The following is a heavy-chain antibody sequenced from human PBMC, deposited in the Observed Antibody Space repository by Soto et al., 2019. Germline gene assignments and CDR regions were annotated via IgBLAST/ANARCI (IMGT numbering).Heavy chain of an antibody. CDR3: ARDTDYGDYWGHFFDS. CDR2: INPTSGGT. V-gene: IGHV1-2*02. J-gene: IGHJ4*02. CDR1: VYTFTCYY. D-gene: IGHD4-17*01. Sequence: ASAKFSGKSSVYTFTCYYIHCRLQDAAQGLEWMGWINPTSGGTVYAQNFQDRVTMTRDTSISTAYMELRRLNSDDTAVYYCARDTDYGDYWGHFFDSWGQGTPVTVSS.